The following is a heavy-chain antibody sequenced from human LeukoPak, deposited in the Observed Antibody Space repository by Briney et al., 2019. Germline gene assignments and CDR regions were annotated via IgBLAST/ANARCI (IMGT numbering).Heavy chain of an antibody. CDR3: ARNIAARHYYFDY. CDR2: IIPIFGTA. D-gene: IGHD6-6*01. Sequence: SVKVSCKASGGTFSSYAITWVRQAPGQGLEWMGGIIPIFGTANYAQKFQGRVTISTDESTSTAYMELSSLRSDDTAVYYCARNIAARHYYFDYWGQGTLVTVSS. CDR1: GGTFSSYA. J-gene: IGHJ4*02. V-gene: IGHV1-69*05.